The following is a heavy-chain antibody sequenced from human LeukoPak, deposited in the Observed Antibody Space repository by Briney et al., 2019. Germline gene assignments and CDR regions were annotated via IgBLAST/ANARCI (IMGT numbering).Heavy chain of an antibody. J-gene: IGHJ4*02. CDR3: ARIRSVASPVDS. Sequence: SGPTLVKPTQTLALTCTFSGFSLSTSGVGVGWIRQPPGKALEWLAIIYWHDETHYSPSLKSRLTITKDTSKNQVVLTMTNMDPVDTATYYCARIRSVASPVDSWGQGTLVTVSS. V-gene: IGHV2-5*01. CDR2: IYWHDET. D-gene: IGHD3-10*01. CDR1: GFSLSTSGVG.